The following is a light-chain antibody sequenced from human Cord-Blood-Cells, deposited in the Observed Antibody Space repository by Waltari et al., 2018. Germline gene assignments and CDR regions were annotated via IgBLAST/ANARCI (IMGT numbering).Light chain of an antibody. J-gene: IGLJ3*02. Sequence: QSALTQPASVSGSPGQSITISCTGTSSAVGRYHIVSWYQQHPGKAPKLMIYEVSQRPSGVSTRFAGSKSGNAASLTLSGLHAEDEADYYCCSYAGSSTLVFGGGTKVTVL. CDR1: SSAVGRYHI. V-gene: IGLV2-23*02. CDR3: CSYAGSSTLV. CDR2: EVS.